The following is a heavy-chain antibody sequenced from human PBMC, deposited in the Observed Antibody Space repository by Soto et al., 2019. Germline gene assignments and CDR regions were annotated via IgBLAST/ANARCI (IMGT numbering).Heavy chain of an antibody. CDR1: GFTFSSYA. V-gene: IGHV3-23*01. Sequence: EVQLLESGGGLVQPGGSLRLSCAASGFTFSSYAMSWVRQAPGKGLEWVSAISGSGGSTYYADSVKGRFTISRDNSKNTLNLQMNSLRAEDTAVYYCAKDRGSSGWYTYAFDIWGQWTMVTVSS. D-gene: IGHD6-19*01. CDR3: AKDRGSSGWYTYAFDI. CDR2: ISGSGGST. J-gene: IGHJ3*02.